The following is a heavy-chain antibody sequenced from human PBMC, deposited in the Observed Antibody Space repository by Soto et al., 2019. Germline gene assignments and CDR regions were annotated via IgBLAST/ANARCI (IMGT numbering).Heavy chain of an antibody. Sequence: GGSLRLSCAASGFSFSNYSMNWVRQAPGKGLEWVSYTSGSGRTIYYADSVKGRFTISRDNAKNSLYLQMSSLRAEDTAVYYCAAAHCSSSSCLNWFDPWGKGTLVTVAS. CDR3: AAAHCSSSSCLNWFDP. CDR2: TSGSGRTI. D-gene: IGHD2-2*01. J-gene: IGHJ5*02. CDR1: GFSFSNYS. V-gene: IGHV3-48*01.